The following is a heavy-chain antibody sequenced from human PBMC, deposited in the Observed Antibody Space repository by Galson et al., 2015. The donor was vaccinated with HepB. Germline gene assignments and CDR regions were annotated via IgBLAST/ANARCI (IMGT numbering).Heavy chain of an antibody. CDR2: ISSSGRTI. CDR1: RLTFRSYE. CDR3: ASLGTFDI. D-gene: IGHD7-27*01. Sequence: SLRLSCAASRLTFRSYEMNWVRQAPGKGLEWVSYISSSGRTIYYADSVKGRFTVSRDNAESSLYLQMNSLRVEDTAVYYCASLGTFDIWGQGTMVTVSS. J-gene: IGHJ3*02. V-gene: IGHV3-48*03.